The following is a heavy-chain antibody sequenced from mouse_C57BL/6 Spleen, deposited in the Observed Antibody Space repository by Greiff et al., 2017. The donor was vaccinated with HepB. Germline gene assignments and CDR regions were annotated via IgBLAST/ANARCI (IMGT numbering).Heavy chain of an antibody. V-gene: IGHV1-81*01. Sequence: VQLQQSGAELARPGASVKLSCKASGYTFTSYGISWVKQRTGQGLEWIGEIYPRSGNTYYNEKFKGKATLTADKSSSTAYMELRSLTSEDSAVYFGARFYDYQFAYWGQGTLVTVSA. CDR3: ARFYDYQFAY. CDR2: IYPRSGNT. J-gene: IGHJ3*01. CDR1: GYTFTSYG. D-gene: IGHD2-4*01.